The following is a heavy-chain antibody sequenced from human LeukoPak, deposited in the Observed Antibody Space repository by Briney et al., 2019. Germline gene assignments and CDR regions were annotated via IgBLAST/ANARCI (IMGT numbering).Heavy chain of an antibody. CDR1: GGSISSGDYY. D-gene: IGHD3-22*01. J-gene: IGHJ5*02. V-gene: IGHV4-30-4*01. CDR2: MYYSGST. CDR3: ARPYYYDSRIDP. Sequence: PSETMSLTCTVSGGSISSGDYYWSCIRQPPGKGLEWIAYMYYSGSTYYNPSLKSRVTMSADTSKNQLSLKLSSVTAADTAVYYCARPYYYDSRIDPWGQGILVTVSP.